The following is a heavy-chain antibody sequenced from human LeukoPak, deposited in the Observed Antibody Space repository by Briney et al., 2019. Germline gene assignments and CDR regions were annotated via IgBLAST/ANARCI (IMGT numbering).Heavy chain of an antibody. D-gene: IGHD2-15*01. J-gene: IGHJ6*02. V-gene: IGHV1-69*04. CDR1: GGTFSSYA. Sequence: GASVKVSCKASGGTFSSYAISWVRQAPGQGLEWMGRIIPILGIANYAQKFQGRVTMTEDTSTDTAYMELSSLRSEDTAVYYCATNSDIVGDYGMDVWGQGTTVTVSS. CDR2: IIPILGIA. CDR3: ATNSDIVGDYGMDV.